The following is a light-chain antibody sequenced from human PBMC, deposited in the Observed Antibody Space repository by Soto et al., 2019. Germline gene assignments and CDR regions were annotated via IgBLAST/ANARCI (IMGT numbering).Light chain of an antibody. Sequence: QSVLTQPPSVSGAPGQSVTISCTGSSSNIGAGYDVHWYQQLPGTAPKLLIYGNSNRPSGVPDRFSGSKSGTSASLAITGLQAEDEADYYSQSYDSSLSGYVFGTGTKVTVL. CDR1: SSNIGAGYD. V-gene: IGLV1-40*01. J-gene: IGLJ1*01. CDR2: GNS. CDR3: QSYDSSLSGYV.